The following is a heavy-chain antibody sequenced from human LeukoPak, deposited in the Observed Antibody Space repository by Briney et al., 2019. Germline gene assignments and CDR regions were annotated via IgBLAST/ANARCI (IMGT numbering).Heavy chain of an antibody. CDR1: GFTFSSYS. CDR3: ARGPWVVVVAATPFDY. CDR2: ISSSSSYI. D-gene: IGHD2-15*01. J-gene: IGHJ4*02. V-gene: IGHV3-21*01. Sequence: GGSLRLSCAASGFTFSSYSMNWVRQAPGKGLEWVSSISSSSSYIYYADSVKGRLTISRDNAKNSLYLQMNSLRAEDTAVYYCARGPWVVVVAATPFDYWGQGTLVTVSS.